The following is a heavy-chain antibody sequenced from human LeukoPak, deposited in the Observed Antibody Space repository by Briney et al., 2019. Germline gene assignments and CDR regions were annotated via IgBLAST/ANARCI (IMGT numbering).Heavy chain of an antibody. J-gene: IGHJ4*02. CDR2: ISAYNGNT. Sequence: ASVKVSCKASGYTFTSYGISWVRQAPGQGLEWMGWISAYNGNTNYAQKLQGRVTMTTDTSTSTAYMELRSLRSDDTAVYYCASSGRYYYDSSGYSFDYWGQGTLVTVSS. CDR1: GYTFTSYG. V-gene: IGHV1-18*01. CDR3: ASSGRYYYDSSGYSFDY. D-gene: IGHD3-22*01.